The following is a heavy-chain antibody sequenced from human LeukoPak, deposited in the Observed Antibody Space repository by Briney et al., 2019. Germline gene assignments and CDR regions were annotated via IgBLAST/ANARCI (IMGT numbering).Heavy chain of an antibody. D-gene: IGHD6-13*01. CDR1: GFTFSSCW. CDR3: ARIVSAAGLDY. J-gene: IGHJ4*02. CDR2: IKQDGSEK. Sequence: GGSLRLSCAASGFTFSSCWMSWVRQAPGKGLEWVANIKQDGSEKYYVDSVKGRFTISRDNAKNSLYLQMNSLRAEDMAVYYCARIVSAAGLDYWGQGTLVTVSS. V-gene: IGHV3-7*01.